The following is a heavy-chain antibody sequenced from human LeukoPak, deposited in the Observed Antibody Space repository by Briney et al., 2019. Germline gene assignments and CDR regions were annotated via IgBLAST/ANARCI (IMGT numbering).Heavy chain of an antibody. D-gene: IGHD3-22*01. V-gene: IGHV4-39*01. CDR2: IYYSGST. Sequence: PSETLSLTCTVSGGSISSSSYYWGWIRQPPGKGLEWIGSIYYSGSTYYNPSLKSRVTISVDTSKNQFSLKLSSVTAADTAVYHCARHTYDSSGYYYLAYYFDYWGQGTLVTVSS. CDR3: ARHTYDSSGYYYLAYYFDY. CDR1: GGSISSSSYY. J-gene: IGHJ4*02.